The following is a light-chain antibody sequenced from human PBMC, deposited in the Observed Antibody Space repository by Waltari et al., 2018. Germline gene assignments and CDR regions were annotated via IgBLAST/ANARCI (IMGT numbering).Light chain of an antibody. J-gene: IGLJ1*01. CDR3: QAWVSSSVLFV. CDR2: QDT. Sequence: SSELTQDPAVSVALGQTVRITCQGDSLRSHYANWHQQTPGQAPVLVIYQDTKRPSGIPERFSGSNSGNTAALTISGTQTVDEGDYYCQAWVSSSVLFVFGPGTKVTVL. V-gene: IGLV3-19*01. CDR1: SLRSHY.